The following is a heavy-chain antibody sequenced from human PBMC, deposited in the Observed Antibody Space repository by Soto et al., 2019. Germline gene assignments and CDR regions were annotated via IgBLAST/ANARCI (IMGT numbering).Heavy chain of an antibody. CDR3: ARRYGDYFDY. D-gene: IGHD4-17*01. CDR2: IYYSGST. Sequence: SETLSLTCTVSGGSISSSSFHWGWIRQPPGKGLEWIGSIYYSGSTYYSPSLKSRVTISVDMSKNQFSLKLSSVTAADTAVYYCARRYGDYFDYWGQGTLVTVSS. J-gene: IGHJ4*02. CDR1: GGSISSSSFH. V-gene: IGHV4-39*07.